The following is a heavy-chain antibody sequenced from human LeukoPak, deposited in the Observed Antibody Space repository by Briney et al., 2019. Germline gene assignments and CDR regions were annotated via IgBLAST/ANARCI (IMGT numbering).Heavy chain of an antibody. CDR3: ASMWEGGY. CDR2: IKQDGSEK. D-gene: IGHD1-26*01. J-gene: IGHJ4*02. CDR1: GFTFSIYA. Sequence: GGSLRLSCAASGFTFSIYAMSWVRQAPGKGLEWVATIKQDGSEKYYGDSVKGRFTISRDNAQSSLFLQMNSLRDEDAAVYFCASMWEGGYWGQGTLVTVSS. V-gene: IGHV3-7*01.